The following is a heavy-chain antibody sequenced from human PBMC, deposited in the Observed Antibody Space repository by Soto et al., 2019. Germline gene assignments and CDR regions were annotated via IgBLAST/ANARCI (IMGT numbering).Heavy chain of an antibody. CDR2: ISDSGVET. CDR3: LRDRLIIPAVHLN. Sequence: PGGSLRLSCAASGFTFSSYAMSWVRQAPGQGLEWVSSISDSGVETHYADSVRGRFTISSDNSKNTLYLQMTRLRAGDTAVYYCLRDRLIIPAVHLNWGQGPQLTVSS. V-gene: IGHV3-23*01. D-gene: IGHD2-2*01. J-gene: IGHJ4*02. CDR1: GFTFSSYA.